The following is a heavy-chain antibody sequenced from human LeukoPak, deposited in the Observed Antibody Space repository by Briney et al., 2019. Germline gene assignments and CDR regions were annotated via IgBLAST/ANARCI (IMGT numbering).Heavy chain of an antibody. CDR1: GFTFGDYA. CDR3: AKDSSIVVVVASDY. CDR2: ISGSGGST. Sequence: GGSLRLSCTASGFTFGDYAMSWVRQAPGKGLEWVSAISGSGGSTYYADSVKGRFTISRDNSKNTLYLQMNSLRAEDTAVHYCAKDSSIVVVVASDYWGQGTLVTVSS. J-gene: IGHJ4*02. D-gene: IGHD2-15*01. V-gene: IGHV3-23*01.